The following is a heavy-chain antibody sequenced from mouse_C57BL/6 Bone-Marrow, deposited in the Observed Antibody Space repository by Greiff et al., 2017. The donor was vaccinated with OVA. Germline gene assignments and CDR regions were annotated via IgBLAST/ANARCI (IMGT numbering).Heavy chain of an antibody. CDR2: ISSGSSTI. J-gene: IGHJ2*01. CDR1: GFTFSDYG. V-gene: IGHV5-17*01. Sequence: VQLQQSGGGLVKPGGSLKLSCAASGFTFSDYGMHWVRQAPEKGLEWVAYISSGSSTIYYADTVKGRFTISRDNAKNTLFLQMTSLRSEDTAMYYCAKWRMGFDYWGQGTTLTVSS. CDR3: AKWRMGFDY. D-gene: IGHD1-3*01.